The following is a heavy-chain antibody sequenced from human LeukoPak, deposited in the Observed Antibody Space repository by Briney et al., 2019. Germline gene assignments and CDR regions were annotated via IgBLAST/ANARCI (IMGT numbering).Heavy chain of an antibody. J-gene: IGHJ3*02. CDR2: ISGSGGST. CDR3: ASEGGRYDSWSDVGAFDI. D-gene: IGHD3-22*01. CDR1: GFTFSSYG. V-gene: IGHV3-23*01. Sequence: QTGGSLRLSCAASGFTFSSYGMSWVRQAPGKGLEWVSAISGSGGSTYYADSVKGRFTISRDNSKNTLYLQMNSLRAEDTAVYYCASEGGRYDSWSDVGAFDIWGQGTMVTVSS.